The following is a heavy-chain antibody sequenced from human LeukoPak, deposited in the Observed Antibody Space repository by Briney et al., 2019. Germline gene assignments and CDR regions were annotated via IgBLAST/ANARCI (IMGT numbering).Heavy chain of an antibody. CDR3: ARKAQYNGHHPLDY. CDR1: GFTFSSYA. J-gene: IGHJ4*02. V-gene: IGHV3-30-3*01. Sequence: PGGSLRLSCAASGFTFSSYAMHWVRQAPGKGLEWVAVISYDGSNKYYADSVKGRFTISRDNSKNTLYLQMNSLRAEDTALYFCARKAQYNGHHPLDYWGQGTLVTVSS. CDR2: ISYDGSNK. D-gene: IGHD1-14*01.